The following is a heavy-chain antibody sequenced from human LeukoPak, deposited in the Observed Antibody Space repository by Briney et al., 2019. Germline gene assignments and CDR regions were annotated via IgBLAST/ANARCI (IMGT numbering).Heavy chain of an antibody. V-gene: IGHV5-51*01. D-gene: IGHD6-6*01. CDR3: ARQNARGYYSYVMAV. J-gene: IGHJ6*02. CDR1: GYGFTNYW. Sequence: GESLKISCKGSGYGFTNYWIGWVRQMPGKGLEWMGIIYPGDSDTRYNPSFQGQVTTSADRSISTAYLQWSSLRASDTAMYYCARQNARGYYSYVMAVWGQGTTVTVSS. CDR2: IYPGDSDT.